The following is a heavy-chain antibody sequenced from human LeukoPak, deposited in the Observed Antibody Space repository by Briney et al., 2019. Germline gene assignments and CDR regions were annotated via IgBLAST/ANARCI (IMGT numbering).Heavy chain of an antibody. Sequence: GGSLRLSCAASGFSFSNYAIHWVRQAPGKGLEYVSAISSNGGNIYYADSEKGRFTVSRDNSKNTLYLQMGSLRAEDMAVYYCARGYPPHYYDPSGYYPLGYMDVWGKGTTVIVSS. J-gene: IGHJ6*03. CDR3: ARGYPPHYYDPSGYYPLGYMDV. CDR2: ISSNGGNI. CDR1: GFSFSNYA. D-gene: IGHD3-22*01. V-gene: IGHV3-64*02.